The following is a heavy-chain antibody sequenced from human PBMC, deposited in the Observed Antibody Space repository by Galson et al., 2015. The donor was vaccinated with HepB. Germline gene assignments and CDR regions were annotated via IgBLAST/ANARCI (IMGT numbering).Heavy chain of an antibody. CDR2: INPNSGAT. Sequence: SVKVSCKASGYNFIDYHMHWVRQAPGQGPEWMGWINPNSGATNYAQDFQGRVTMTRDSSISTAYMELTWLKSGDTAVYYCARDTHSGWFHDEAFDIWGQGTMVTVSS. D-gene: IGHD6-19*01. J-gene: IGHJ3*02. V-gene: IGHV1-2*02. CDR1: GYNFIDYH. CDR3: ARDTHSGWFHDEAFDI.